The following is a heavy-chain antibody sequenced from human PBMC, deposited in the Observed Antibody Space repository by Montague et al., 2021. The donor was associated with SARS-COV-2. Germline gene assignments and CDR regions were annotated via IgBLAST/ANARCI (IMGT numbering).Heavy chain of an antibody. J-gene: IGHJ4*02. V-gene: IGHV2-70*01. Sequence: VKPTQTLTLTCTFSGFSLSTSGMCVSWIRQPPGNSLEWLALVDXDYYNYYSTSLKTRLTISKDTSNNQVVLTMPNMDPVDTATYYCATTIYDYVWGTRVEFDYWGQGTLVTVSS. CDR3: ATTIYDYVWGTRVEFDY. CDR1: GFSLSTSGMC. D-gene: IGHD3-16*01. CDR2: VDXDYYN.